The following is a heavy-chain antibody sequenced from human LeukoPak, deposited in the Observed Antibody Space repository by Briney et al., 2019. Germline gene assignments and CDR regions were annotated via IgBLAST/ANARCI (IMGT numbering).Heavy chain of an antibody. CDR2: IYHSGTT. D-gene: IGHD2-15*01. Sequence: PSETLSLTCTVSGGTITSYFWSWIRQPPGKGLEWIGYIYHSGTTNDNPSLKSRVTISADTSKNQFSLKLSSVTAADTAVYYCAQKAPYSPAYSQHWGQGTLVTVSS. CDR1: GGTITSYF. V-gene: IGHV4-59*01. CDR3: AQKAPYSPAYSQH. J-gene: IGHJ1*01.